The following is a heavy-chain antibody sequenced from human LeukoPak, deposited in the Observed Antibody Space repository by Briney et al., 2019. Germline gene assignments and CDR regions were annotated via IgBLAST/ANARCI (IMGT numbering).Heavy chain of an antibody. Sequence: ASVKVSCKAPGYTFTSYGISWVRLAPGQGLEWMGWISAYNGNTNYAQKLQGRVTMTTDTSTSTAYMELRSLRSDDTAVYYCARMELPYYFDYWGQGTLVTVSS. CDR3: ARMELPYYFDY. V-gene: IGHV1-18*01. CDR2: ISAYNGNT. CDR1: GYTFTSYG. J-gene: IGHJ4*02. D-gene: IGHD1-26*01.